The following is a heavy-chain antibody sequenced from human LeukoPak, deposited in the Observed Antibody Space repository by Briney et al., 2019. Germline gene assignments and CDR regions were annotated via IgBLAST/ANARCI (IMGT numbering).Heavy chain of an antibody. D-gene: IGHD2-2*01. Sequence: ASVKVSCKASGYTFSSYAISWVRQAPGQGLEWMGGIIPIFGTANYAQKFQGRVTITADKSTSTAYMELSSLRSEDTAVYYCARAHVVPAAMGDYYYYYMDVWGKGTTVTVSS. CDR2: IIPIFGTA. CDR3: ARAHVVPAAMGDYYYYYMDV. J-gene: IGHJ6*03. V-gene: IGHV1-69*06. CDR1: GYTFSSYA.